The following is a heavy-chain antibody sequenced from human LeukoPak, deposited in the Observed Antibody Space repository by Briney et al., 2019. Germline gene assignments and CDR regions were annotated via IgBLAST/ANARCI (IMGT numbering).Heavy chain of an antibody. D-gene: IGHD6-13*01. CDR1: GGSISSSSYY. V-gene: IGHV4-39*01. J-gene: IGHJ2*01. CDR2: IYYSGST. Sequence: PSETLSLTCTVSGGSISSSSYYWGWIRQPPGKGLEWIGSIYYSGSTYYNPSLKSRVTISVDTSKNQFSLKVNSVTAADTAVYYCARHGPAGGQQLTPYWYFDLWGRGTLVTVSS. CDR3: ARHGPAGGQQLTPYWYFDL.